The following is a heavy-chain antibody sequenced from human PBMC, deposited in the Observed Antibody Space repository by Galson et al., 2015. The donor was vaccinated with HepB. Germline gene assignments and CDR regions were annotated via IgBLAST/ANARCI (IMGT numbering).Heavy chain of an antibody. V-gene: IGHV2-5*02. J-gene: IGHJ4*02. Sequence: PALVKPTQTLTLTCTFSGFSLSTSGVGVGWIRQPPGKALEWLALIYWDDDKRYSPSLKSRLTITKDTSKNQVVLTMTNMDPVDTATYYCAHLYDSSGYSLYYFDYWGQGTLVTVSS. CDR3: AHLYDSSGYSLYYFDY. D-gene: IGHD3-22*01. CDR1: GFSLSTSGVG. CDR2: IYWDDDK.